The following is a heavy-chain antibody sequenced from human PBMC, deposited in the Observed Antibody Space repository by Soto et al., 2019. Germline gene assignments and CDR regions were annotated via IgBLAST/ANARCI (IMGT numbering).Heavy chain of an antibody. Sequence: VQLLESGGGLVQPGGSLRLSCAASGFIFRDYAMNWVRQGPGKGLEWVSDISGSGDSARYADSVKGRFTISRDNSRNTLYLQINSLRVDDTAVYYCGKERRGSGWSVCNFWGQGTLVTVSS. CDR1: GFIFRDYA. CDR2: ISGSGDSA. D-gene: IGHD6-19*01. CDR3: GKERRGSGWSVCNF. J-gene: IGHJ4*02. V-gene: IGHV3-23*01.